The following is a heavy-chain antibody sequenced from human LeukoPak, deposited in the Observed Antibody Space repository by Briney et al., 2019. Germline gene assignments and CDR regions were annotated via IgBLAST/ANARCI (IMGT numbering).Heavy chain of an antibody. CDR3: ASAVAGTFFDY. CDR2: IYYSGST. D-gene: IGHD6-19*01. J-gene: IGHJ4*02. CDR1: GGSISSYY. Sequence: SETLSLTCTVSGGSISSYYWSWIRQPPGKGLEWIGYIYYSGSTNYNPSLKSRVTISVDTSKNQFSLKRSSVTAADTAVYYCASAVAGTFFDYWGQGTLVTVSS. V-gene: IGHV4-59*01.